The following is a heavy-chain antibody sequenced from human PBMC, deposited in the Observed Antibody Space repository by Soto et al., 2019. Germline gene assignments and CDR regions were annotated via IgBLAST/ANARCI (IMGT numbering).Heavy chain of an antibody. CDR1: GGTFSSYA. D-gene: IGHD2-2*01. Sequence: QVQLVQSGAEVKKPGSSVKVSCKASGGTFSSYAISWVRQAPGQGLEWMGGIIPIFGTANYAQKFQGRVTITADESTSTAYMELSSLRSEDTAVYYCARSEIVVVPAAPKDWFDPWGQGTLVTVSS. CDR2: IIPIFGTA. CDR3: ARSEIVVVPAAPKDWFDP. J-gene: IGHJ5*02. V-gene: IGHV1-69*01.